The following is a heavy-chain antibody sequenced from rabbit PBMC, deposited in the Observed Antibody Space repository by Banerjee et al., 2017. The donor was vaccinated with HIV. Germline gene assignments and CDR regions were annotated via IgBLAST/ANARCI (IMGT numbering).Heavy chain of an antibody. CDR2: IYAGSRDTT. J-gene: IGHJ6*01. V-gene: IGHV1S40*01. D-gene: IGHD4-1*01. Sequence: QSLEESGGDLVKPGASLTLTCTASGFSFSSSYYMCWVRQAPGKGLEYIGCIYAGSRDTTYYASWAKGRFTISRTSSTTVALQMTSLTAADTATYFCARDLAGVVGWNFGLWGPGTLVTVS. CDR3: ARDLAGVVGWNFGL. CDR1: GFSFSSSYY.